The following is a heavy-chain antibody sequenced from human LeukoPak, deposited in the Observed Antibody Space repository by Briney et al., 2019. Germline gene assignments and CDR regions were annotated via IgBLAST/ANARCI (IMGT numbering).Heavy chain of an antibody. CDR3: QKMNA. Sequence: SGGSLRLSCAASGFTFSNTWMSWVRQAPGKGLEWVGRIRSKANSYATAYAASVKGRFTISRDDSENTAYLQMNSLKTEDTAVYYCQKMNAWGQGTLVTVSS. V-gene: IGHV3-73*01. J-gene: IGHJ4*02. D-gene: IGHD1-1*01. CDR1: GFTFSNTW. CDR2: IRSKANSYAT.